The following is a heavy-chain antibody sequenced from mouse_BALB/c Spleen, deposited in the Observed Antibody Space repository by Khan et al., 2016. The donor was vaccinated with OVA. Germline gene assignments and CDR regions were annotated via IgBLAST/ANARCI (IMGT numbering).Heavy chain of an antibody. J-gene: IGHJ4*01. CDR3: ARDGSRYNYAMDY. Sequence: EVQLQQSGPGLVNPSQSLSLTCTVTGYSITSDYAWNWIRQFPGNKLEWMGYINYSGSTNYNPALKSRISITRDTSKNHFFLQLNSVNTEDTATYYCARDGSRYNYAMDYWGQGTSVTVSS. D-gene: IGHD2-3*01. CDR2: INYSGST. CDR1: GYSITSDYA. V-gene: IGHV3-2*02.